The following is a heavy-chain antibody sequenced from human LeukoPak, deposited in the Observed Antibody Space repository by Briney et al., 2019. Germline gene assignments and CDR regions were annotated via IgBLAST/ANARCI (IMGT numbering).Heavy chain of an antibody. CDR1: GFTFSSYG. CDR3: AKLGVSSSSPIGAR. CDR2: ISGSGDST. V-gene: IGHV3-23*01. J-gene: IGHJ4*02. Sequence: GETLRLSCAASGFTFSSYGMSWVRQAPGKGLEWVSTISGSGDSTYYADSVKGRFTISRDNSKNTLYLQMNSLRAEDTAVYYCAKLGVSSSSPIGARWGQGTLVTVSS. D-gene: IGHD6-13*01.